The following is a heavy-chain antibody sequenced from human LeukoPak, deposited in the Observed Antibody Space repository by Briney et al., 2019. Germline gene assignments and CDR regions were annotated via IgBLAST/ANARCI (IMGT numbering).Heavy chain of an antibody. V-gene: IGHV3-11*01. J-gene: IGHJ3*02. Sequence: GGSLRLSCAASGFTFRDYYMSWIRQTPGKGLEWVSYISSTGHSTYYADSVKGRFTISRDNSKNTLYLQMNSLRAEDTAVYYCAKLQLWLISGAFDIWGQGTMVTVSS. D-gene: IGHD5-18*01. CDR3: AKLQLWLISGAFDI. CDR2: ISSTGHST. CDR1: GFTFRDYY.